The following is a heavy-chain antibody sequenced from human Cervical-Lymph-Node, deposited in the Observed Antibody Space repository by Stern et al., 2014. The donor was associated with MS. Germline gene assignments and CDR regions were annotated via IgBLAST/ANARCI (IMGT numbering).Heavy chain of an antibody. D-gene: IGHD3-22*01. V-gene: IGHV3-23*04. Sequence: EVQLVQSGGGLVRPGGSLRLSCAASGFSFSDYGMNWVRQAPGKGLEWDLSTRGRGDSTYSADSVKGRFPISRDNSKNTLYLHMNSLRAEDTAVYYCAKDLTGDSSFYYIFEYWGQGALVTVSS. CDR1: GFSFSDYG. CDR3: AKDLTGDSSFYYIFEY. CDR2: TRGRGDST. J-gene: IGHJ4*02.